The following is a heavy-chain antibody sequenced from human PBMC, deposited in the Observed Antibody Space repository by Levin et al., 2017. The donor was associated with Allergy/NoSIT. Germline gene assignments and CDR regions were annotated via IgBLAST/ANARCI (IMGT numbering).Heavy chain of an antibody. CDR3: ARASKGSSWVYYFDY. CDR1: GGTFSSYT. D-gene: IGHD6-13*01. CDR2: IIPILGIA. Sequence: SVKVSCKASGGTFSSYTISWVRQAPGQGLEWMGRIIPILGIANYAQKFQGRVTITADKSTSTAYMELSSLRSEDTAVYYCARASKGSSWVYYFDYWGQGTLVTVSS. V-gene: IGHV1-69*02. J-gene: IGHJ4*02.